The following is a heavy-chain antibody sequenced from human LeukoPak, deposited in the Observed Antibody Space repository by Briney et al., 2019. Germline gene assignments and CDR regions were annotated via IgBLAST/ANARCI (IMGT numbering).Heavy chain of an antibody. CDR1: GASVTSYY. CDR3: AGASGLTETTFDFGV. V-gene: IGHV4-4*07. Sequence: PSETLSLTCNVSGASVTSYYWSWIRQPAGKRLEWLGRVDIRGRTNYNPSLKSRVSISLDTSQNHFSLKLTPVTAADTAVYFCAGASGLTETTFDFGVWGQGALVTVSS. J-gene: IGHJ4*02. D-gene: IGHD4-17*01. CDR2: VDIRGRT.